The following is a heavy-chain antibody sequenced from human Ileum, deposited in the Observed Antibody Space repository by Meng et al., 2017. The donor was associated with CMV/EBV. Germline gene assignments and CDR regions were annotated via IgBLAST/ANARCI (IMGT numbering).Heavy chain of an antibody. Sequence: QLQLQESGPGLVKPSETLSLTCTASGGSTTSSTYYWGWIRQPPGKGLEWIGGVYYSGTTYYNPSLKSRVNMSIDTSKNRFSLKLSSATAADTAVYYCARNVGFYSSQIAYWGQGALVTVSS. J-gene: IGHJ4*02. V-gene: IGHV4-39*07. CDR2: VYYSGTT. D-gene: IGHD3-3*01. CDR3: ARNVGFYSSQIAY. CDR1: GGSTTSSTYY.